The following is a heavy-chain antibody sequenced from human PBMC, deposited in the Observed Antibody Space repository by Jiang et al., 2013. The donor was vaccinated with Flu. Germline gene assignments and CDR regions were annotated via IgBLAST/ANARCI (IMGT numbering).Heavy chain of an antibody. Sequence: SGAEVKKPGASVKVSCKASGGTFSSYTISWVRQAPGQGLEWMGRIIPILGIANYAQKFQGRVTITADKSTSTAYMELSSLRSEDTAVYYCAGILYLMENPGSYYYYGMDVWGQGTTVTVSS. J-gene: IGHJ6*02. CDR1: GGTFSSYT. CDR2: IIPILGIA. CDR3: AGILYLMENPGSYYYYGMDV. V-gene: IGHV1-69*04. D-gene: IGHD2-15*01.